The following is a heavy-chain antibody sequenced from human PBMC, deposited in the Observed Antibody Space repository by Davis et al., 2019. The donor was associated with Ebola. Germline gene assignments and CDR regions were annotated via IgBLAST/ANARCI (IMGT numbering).Heavy chain of an antibody. V-gene: IGHV4-34*01. CDR2: INHSGST. CDR3: ARPIYSSSWFGYAFDI. D-gene: IGHD6-13*01. J-gene: IGHJ3*02. CDR1: GGSFSGYY. Sequence: MPGGSLRLSCAVYGGSFSGYYWSWIRQPPGKGLEWIGEINHSGSTNYNPSLKSRVTISADTSKNQFSLKLSSVTAADTAVYYCARPIYSSSWFGYAFDIWGQGTMVSVSS.